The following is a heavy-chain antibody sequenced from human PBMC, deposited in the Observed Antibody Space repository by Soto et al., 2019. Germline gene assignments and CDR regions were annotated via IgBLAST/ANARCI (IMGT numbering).Heavy chain of an antibody. D-gene: IGHD6-13*01. CDR3: ANDQLQQQLVPAFFDY. CDR2: ISGSGGST. Sequence: EVQLLESGGGLVQPGGSLRLSCAASGFTFSSYAMSWVRQAPGKGLEWVSAISGSGGSTYYADSVKGRFTISRDNSKNTLYLQMNSLRAEDTAVYYCANDQLQQQLVPAFFDYWGQGTLVTVSS. J-gene: IGHJ4*02. V-gene: IGHV3-23*01. CDR1: GFTFSSYA.